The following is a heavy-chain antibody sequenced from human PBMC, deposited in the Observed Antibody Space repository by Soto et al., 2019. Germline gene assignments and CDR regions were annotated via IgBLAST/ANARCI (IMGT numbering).Heavy chain of an antibody. J-gene: IGHJ5*02. D-gene: IGHD3-9*01. V-gene: IGHV4-39*01. Sequence: TSETLTLTCTVSGGSISSSSYYWGWIRQPPGKGLEWIGSIYYSGSTYYNPSLKSRVTISVDTSKNQFSLKLSSVTAADTAVYYCARHDYDILKGLNWFDPWGQGTLVTVSS. CDR1: GGSISSSSYY. CDR2: IYYSGST. CDR3: ARHDYDILKGLNWFDP.